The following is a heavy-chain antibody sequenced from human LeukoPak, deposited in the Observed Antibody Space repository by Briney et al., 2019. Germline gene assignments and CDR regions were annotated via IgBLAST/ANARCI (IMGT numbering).Heavy chain of an antibody. CDR2: IYSGGST. CDR1: GFTVSSDY. J-gene: IGHJ5*02. V-gene: IGHV3-53*05. CDR3: ARNWFDP. Sequence: GGSPRLSCAASGFTVSSDYMSWVRQAPGKGLEWVSVIYSGGSTYYADSVKGRFTISRDKSKNTVYLQMNSLRFEDTAMYYCARNWFDPWGQGTLVTVSS.